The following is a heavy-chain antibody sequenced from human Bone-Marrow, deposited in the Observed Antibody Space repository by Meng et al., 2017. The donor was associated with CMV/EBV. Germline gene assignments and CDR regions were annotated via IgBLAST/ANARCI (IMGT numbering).Heavy chain of an antibody. D-gene: IGHD3-3*01. CDR1: GFTFSSYA. CDR2: IKQDGSEK. V-gene: IGHV3-7*01. CDR3: ARGRPYYDFWSGTPRGWFDP. J-gene: IGHJ5*02. Sequence: GESLKISCAASGFTFSSYAMSWVRQAPGKGLEWVANIKQDGSEKYYVDSVKGRFTISRDNAKNSLYLQMNSLRAEDTAVYYCARGRPYYDFWSGTPRGWFDPWGQGTLVTVPS.